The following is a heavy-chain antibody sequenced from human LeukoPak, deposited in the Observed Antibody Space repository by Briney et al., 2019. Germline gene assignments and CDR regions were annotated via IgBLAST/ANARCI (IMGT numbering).Heavy chain of an antibody. CDR2: ISYDGSNK. V-gene: IGHV3-30-3*01. CDR1: GFSFSSYA. CDR3: ARSRSKYCRSTSCYMFDY. D-gene: IGHD2-2*01. Sequence: GGSLRLSCAASGFSFSSYAMHWVRQAPGKGLEWVAVISYDGSNKYYADSVKGRFTISRDNSKNTLYLQMNSLRAEDTAVYYCARSRSKYCRSTSCYMFDYWGQGTLVTVSS. J-gene: IGHJ4*02.